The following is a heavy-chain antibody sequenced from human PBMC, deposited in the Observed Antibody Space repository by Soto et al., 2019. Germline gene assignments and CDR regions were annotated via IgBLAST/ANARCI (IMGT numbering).Heavy chain of an antibody. V-gene: IGHV1-18*01. Sequence: GASVKVSCKASGYTFTSYGISWVRQAPGQGLEWMGWISAYNGNTNYAQKLQGRVTMTTDTSTSTAYMELRSLRSDDTAVYYCARRNYDILTGNWFDPWGQGTLVTVSS. CDR1: GYTFTSYG. J-gene: IGHJ5*02. D-gene: IGHD3-9*01. CDR3: ARRNYDILTGNWFDP. CDR2: ISAYNGNT.